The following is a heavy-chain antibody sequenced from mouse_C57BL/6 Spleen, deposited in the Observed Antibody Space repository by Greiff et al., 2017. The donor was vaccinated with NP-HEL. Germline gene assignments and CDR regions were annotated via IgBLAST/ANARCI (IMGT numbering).Heavy chain of an antibody. CDR2: IDPNSGGT. Sequence: QVHVKQPGAELVKPGASVKLSCKASGYTFTSYWMHWVKQRPGRGLEWIGRIDPNSGGTKYNEKFKSKATLTVDKPSSTAYMQLSSLASEDSAVYYCARTYYSNYDFDYWGQGTTLTVSS. D-gene: IGHD2-5*01. J-gene: IGHJ2*01. CDR3: ARTYYSNYDFDY. V-gene: IGHV1-72*01. CDR1: GYTFTSYW.